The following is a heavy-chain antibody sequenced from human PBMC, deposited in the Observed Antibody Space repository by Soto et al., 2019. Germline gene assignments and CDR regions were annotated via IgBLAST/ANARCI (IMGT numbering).Heavy chain of an antibody. Sequence: ASVKVSFKASGYTFTSYGISWVRQAPGQGLEWMGWISAYNGNTNYAQKLQGRVTMTTDTSTSTAYMELRSLRSDDTAVYYCARVPAAPSGDWFDPWGQGTLVTVSS. V-gene: IGHV1-18*01. CDR3: ARVPAAPSGDWFDP. CDR1: GYTFTSYG. CDR2: ISAYNGNT. D-gene: IGHD2-2*01. J-gene: IGHJ5*02.